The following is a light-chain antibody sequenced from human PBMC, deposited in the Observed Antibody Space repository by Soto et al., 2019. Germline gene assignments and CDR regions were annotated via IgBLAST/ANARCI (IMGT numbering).Light chain of an antibody. CDR3: QSYDSSLITYV. CDR2: GNT. Sequence: QSVRTQPPSVSGAPGQRVTISCTGSSSNIGAGYDVHWYQRLPGTAPKLLIYGNTNRPSGVPDRFSGSKSDTSASLAIAGLQAEDEADYYCQSYDSSLITYVFGTGTKVTVL. CDR1: SSNIGAGYD. J-gene: IGLJ1*01. V-gene: IGLV1-40*01.